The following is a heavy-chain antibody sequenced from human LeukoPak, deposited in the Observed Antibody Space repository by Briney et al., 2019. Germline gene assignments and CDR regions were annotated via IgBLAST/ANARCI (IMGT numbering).Heavy chain of an antibody. Sequence: ASVKVSCKASGYTFTGYYMHWVRQAPGQGLEWMGWINPNSGGTNYAQKFQGRVTMTRDTSISTAYMELSRLRSDDTAVYYYARSQRGYSGYDYFDYWGQGTLVTVSS. J-gene: IGHJ4*02. CDR3: ARSQRGYSGYDYFDY. CDR2: INPNSGGT. V-gene: IGHV1-2*02. D-gene: IGHD5-12*01. CDR1: GYTFTGYY.